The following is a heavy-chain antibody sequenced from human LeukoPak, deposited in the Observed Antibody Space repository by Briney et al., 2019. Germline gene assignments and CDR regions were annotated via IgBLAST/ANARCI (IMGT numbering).Heavy chain of an antibody. CDR1: GGSFSGYY. J-gene: IGHJ4*02. CDR2: INHSGST. Sequence: PSETLSLTCAVYGGSFSGYYWSWIRQPPGKGLEWIGEINHSGSTNYNPSLKSRVTISVDTSKNQFSLKLSSVAAADTAVYYCARAPGWSTVARPFDYWGQGTLVTVSS. CDR3: ARAPGWSTVARPFDY. D-gene: IGHD4-17*01. V-gene: IGHV4-34*01.